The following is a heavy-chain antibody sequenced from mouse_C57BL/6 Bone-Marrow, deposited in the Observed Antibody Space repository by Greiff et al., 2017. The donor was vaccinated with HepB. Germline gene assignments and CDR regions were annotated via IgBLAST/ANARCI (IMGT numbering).Heavy chain of an antibody. D-gene: IGHD2-5*01. CDR3: ARESNYGVYFDY. CDR1: GFTFSSYT. Sequence: DVHLVESGGGLVKPGGSLKLSCAASGFTFSSYTMYWVRQTPEKRLEWVAYISNGGGSTYYPDTVKGRFTISRDNAKNTLYLQMSRLKSEDTAMYYCARESNYGVYFDYWGQGTTLTVSS. CDR2: ISNGGGST. V-gene: IGHV5-12*01. J-gene: IGHJ2*01.